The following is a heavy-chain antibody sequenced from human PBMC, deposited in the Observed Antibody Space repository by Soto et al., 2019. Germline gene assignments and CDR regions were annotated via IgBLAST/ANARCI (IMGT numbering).Heavy chain of an antibody. D-gene: IGHD1-26*01. J-gene: IGHJ3*02. CDR3: ARVGGGSYRLGAFDI. CDR2: ISYDGSNK. Sequence: GGSLRLSCAASGFTFSSYAMHWVRQAPGKGLEWVAFISYDGSNKYYADSVKGRFTISRDNSKNTLYLQMNSLRAEDTAVYYCARVGGGSYRLGAFDIWGQGTMVTVSS. CDR1: GFTFSSYA. V-gene: IGHV3-30*04.